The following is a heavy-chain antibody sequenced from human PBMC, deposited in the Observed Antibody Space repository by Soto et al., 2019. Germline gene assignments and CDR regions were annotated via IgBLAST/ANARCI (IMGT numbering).Heavy chain of an antibody. J-gene: IGHJ4*02. CDR1: GFTLSYHY. D-gene: IGHD3-22*01. Sequence: PGGSLRLSCAGSGFTLSYHYIDWVRQAPGKGLEWVGRSRDKPQGYSTAYAASVKGRFTTSRDESKNSAYLQMNSLKTEDTAVYYCVXATYFSDSSGYTRCLDYWGPGTLVTVSS. CDR2: SRDKPQGYST. CDR3: VXATYFSDSSGYTRCLDY. V-gene: IGHV3-72*01.